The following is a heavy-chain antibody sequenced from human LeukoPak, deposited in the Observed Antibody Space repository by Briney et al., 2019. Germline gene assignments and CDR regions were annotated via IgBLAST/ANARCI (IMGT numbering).Heavy chain of an antibody. J-gene: IGHJ4*02. CDR1: GGSITSGSYY. D-gene: IGHD4-11*01. V-gene: IGHV4-61*01. Sequence: SQTLSLTCIVSGGSITSGSYYWNWIRQPPGKGLEWIGHIYYSGSTNYNPSLKSRVTISVDTSKNQFSLKLSSVTAADTAVYYCARESGNYARIIDYWGQGTLVTVYS. CDR3: ARESGNYARIIDY. CDR2: IYYSGST.